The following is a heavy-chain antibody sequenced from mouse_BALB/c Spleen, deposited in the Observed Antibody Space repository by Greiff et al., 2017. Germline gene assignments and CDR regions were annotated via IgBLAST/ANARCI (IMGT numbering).Heavy chain of an antibody. CDR1: GYSITSDYA. CDR3: ARSAYHYYGSSYWYFDV. J-gene: IGHJ1*01. V-gene: IGHV3-2*02. D-gene: IGHD1-1*01. CDR2: ISYSGST. Sequence: DVQLQESGPGLVKPSQSLSLTCTVTGYSITSDYAWNWIRQFPGNKLEWMGYISYSGSTSYNPSLKSRISITRDTSKNQFFLQLNSVTTEDTATYYCARSAYHYYGSSYWYFDVWGAGTTVTVSS.